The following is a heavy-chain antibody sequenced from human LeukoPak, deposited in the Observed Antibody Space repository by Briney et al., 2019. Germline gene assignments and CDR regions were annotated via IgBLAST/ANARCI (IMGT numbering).Heavy chain of an antibody. CDR3: AKDRGNSYGHFDY. CDR1: GFTVSSSY. V-gene: IGHV3-53*01. Sequence: GGSLRLSCAASGFTVSSSYMSWVRQAPGKGLEWVSVIYSGGSTYYADSVKGRFTVSRDNTKNTLYLQMNSLRAEDTAVYYCAKDRGNSYGHFDYWGQGTLVTVSS. CDR2: IYSGGST. D-gene: IGHD5-18*01. J-gene: IGHJ4*02.